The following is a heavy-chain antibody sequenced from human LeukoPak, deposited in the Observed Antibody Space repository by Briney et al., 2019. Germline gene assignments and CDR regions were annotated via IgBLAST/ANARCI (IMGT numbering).Heavy chain of an antibody. CDR1: GFTFSTYS. Sequence: PGGSLRLSCTASGFTFSTYSMNWVRQAPGKGLEWVSSITSSSSYIFYVDSVKGRFTISRDNAQNSLHLQMDSLRAEDSAVYYCARSATGSSSRINWFDAWGQGTLVTVSS. J-gene: IGHJ5*02. D-gene: IGHD2-15*01. CDR3: ARSATGSSSRINWFDA. CDR2: ITSSSSYI. V-gene: IGHV3-21*01.